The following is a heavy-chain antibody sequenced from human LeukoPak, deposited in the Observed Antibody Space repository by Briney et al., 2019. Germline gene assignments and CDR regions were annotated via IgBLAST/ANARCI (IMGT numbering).Heavy chain of an antibody. Sequence: GGSLRLSCAASGFTFSSYSMNWVRQAPGKGLEWVSSISSSSSYIYYADSVKGRFTISRDNAKNSLYLQMNSLRAEDTAVYYCARDEVGANFDYWGQGTLVTVSS. CDR3: ARDEVGANFDY. J-gene: IGHJ4*02. CDR1: GFTFSSYS. D-gene: IGHD1-26*01. CDR2: ISSSSSYI. V-gene: IGHV3-21*01.